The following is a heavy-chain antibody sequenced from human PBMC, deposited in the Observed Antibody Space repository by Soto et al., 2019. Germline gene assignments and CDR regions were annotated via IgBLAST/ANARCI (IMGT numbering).Heavy chain of an antibody. V-gene: IGHV3-23*01. D-gene: IGHD2-8*01. CDR3: AKNGLDNSPSAIDS. Sequence: GGSLRLSCAASGFTFRNNVLSWVRQAPGKGLDWVSGITGSGRDTYYADSVKGRFNISRDNSKNMVFLQMNSLRAEDTALYYCAKNGLDNSPSAIDSWGPGTLVTVSS. J-gene: IGHJ4*02. CDR1: GFTFRNNV. CDR2: ITGSGRDT.